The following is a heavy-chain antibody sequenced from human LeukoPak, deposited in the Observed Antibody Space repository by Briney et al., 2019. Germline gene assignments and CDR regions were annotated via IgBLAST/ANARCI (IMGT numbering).Heavy chain of an antibody. CDR3: ARLFHYYDSSGYYWFDP. D-gene: IGHD3-22*01. CDR1: GGSISSYY. CDR2: IYYSGST. Sequence: SETLSLTCTVSGGSISSYYWSWIRQPPGKGLEWIGYIYYSGSTNYNPSLKSRVTISVDTSKNQFSLKLSSVTAADTAVYYCARLFHYYDSSGYYWFDPWGQGTLVTVSP. V-gene: IGHV4-59*01. J-gene: IGHJ5*02.